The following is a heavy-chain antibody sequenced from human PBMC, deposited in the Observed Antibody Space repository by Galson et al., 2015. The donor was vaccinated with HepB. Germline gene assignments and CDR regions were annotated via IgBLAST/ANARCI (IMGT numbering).Heavy chain of an antibody. J-gene: IGHJ4*02. D-gene: IGHD2-2*01. CDR3: TTEMVNDIVVVPRFDY. CDR1: GFTFSNAW. CDR2: IKSKTDGGTT. Sequence: SLRLSCAASGFTFSNAWMSWVRQAPGKGLEWVGHIKSKTDGGTTDYAAPVKGRFTISRDDSKNTLYLQMNSLKTEDTAVYYCTTEMVNDIVVVPRFDYWGQGTLVTVSS. V-gene: IGHV3-15*01.